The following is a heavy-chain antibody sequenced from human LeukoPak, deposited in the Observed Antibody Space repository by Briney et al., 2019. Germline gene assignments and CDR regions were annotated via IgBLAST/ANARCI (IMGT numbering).Heavy chain of an antibody. CDR1: GYTFTGYY. CDR3: AREGREFGPHKLAGFDY. CDR2: INPNSGGT. Sequence: ASVKVSCKASGYTFTGYYIHWVRQAPGQGLEWMGWINPNSGGTNYAQTFQGRVTLTRDTSIITAYMELSRLRYDDTAVYYCAREGREFGPHKLAGFDYWGQGTLVTVSS. V-gene: IGHV1-2*02. J-gene: IGHJ4*02. D-gene: IGHD3-16*01.